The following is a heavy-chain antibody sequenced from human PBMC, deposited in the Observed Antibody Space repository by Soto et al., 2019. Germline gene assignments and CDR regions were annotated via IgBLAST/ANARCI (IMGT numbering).Heavy chain of an antibody. D-gene: IGHD2-21*02. CDR3: ARGGCGSGGDCSPVDV. CDR1: GFTFSSYW. CDR2: ITQNGREK. J-gene: IGHJ6*04. Sequence: EVQLVESGGGLVQPGGFLRLSCAASGFTFSSYWMSWVRQAPGKGLEWVATITQNGREKYYVDSVEGRFIISRDNAKNSLYLQMNTVRGEDGAVYYCARGGCGSGGDCSPVDVWGKGTTVTVSS. V-gene: IGHV3-7*01.